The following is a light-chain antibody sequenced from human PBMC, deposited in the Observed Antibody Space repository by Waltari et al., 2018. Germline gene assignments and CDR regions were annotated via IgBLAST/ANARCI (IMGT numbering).Light chain of an antibody. V-gene: IGKV1-39*01. Sequence: IQMTQSPSSLSASIGDRVTLTCRASPSISSFLNWFQQKPGKAPKLLIYAASVLHSGVPSRFSGSGSGTDFTLTISSLQPEDSATYYCQQTYSTPHTFGGGTKLEIK. J-gene: IGKJ4*01. CDR1: PSISSF. CDR3: QQTYSTPHT. CDR2: AAS.